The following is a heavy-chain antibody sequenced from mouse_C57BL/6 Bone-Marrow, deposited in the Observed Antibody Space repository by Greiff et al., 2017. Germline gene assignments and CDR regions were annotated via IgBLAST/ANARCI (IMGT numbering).Heavy chain of an antibody. CDR1: GYTFTNYW. V-gene: IGHV1-63*01. CDR3: ARGRFYWYFDV. CDR2: IYPGGGYT. Sequence: VQLQQSGAELVRPGTSVKMSCKASGYTFTNYWIGWAKQRPGHGLEWIGDIYPGGGYTNYNEKFKGKATLTADKSSSTAYMQFSSLTSEDSAIYYCARGRFYWYFDVWGTGTTVTVSS. J-gene: IGHJ1*03.